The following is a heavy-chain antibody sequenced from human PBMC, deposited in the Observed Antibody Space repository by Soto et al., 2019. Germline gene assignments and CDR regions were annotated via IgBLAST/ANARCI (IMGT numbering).Heavy chain of an antibody. J-gene: IGHJ4*01. D-gene: IGHD1-26*01. CDR1: AVSISNDGYF. CDR2: ISNSGSS. V-gene: IGHV4-31*03. CDR3: ASRVPRRSYLGVFDC. Sequence: QVQLKESGPGLVEPSQTLSLTCTVSAVSISNDGYFWTWIRQRPGKGPEWIGYISNSGSSFSNPALRSRLAFSIDTSKNQFSLKLTAMTAADTAIYYCASRVPRRSYLGVFDCWGHGTLVTVSS.